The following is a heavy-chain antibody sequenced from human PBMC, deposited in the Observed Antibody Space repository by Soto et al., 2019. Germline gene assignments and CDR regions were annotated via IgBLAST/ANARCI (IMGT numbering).Heavy chain of an antibody. CDR3: ARLNSYYYGMDV. CDR1: GFTFSSYS. CDR2: ISSSSSYI. J-gene: IGHJ6*02. V-gene: IGHV3-21*01. Sequence: EVQLVESGGGLVKPGGSLRLSCAASGFTFSSYSMNWVRQAPGKGLEWVSSISSSSSYIYYADSVKGRFTISRDNAKKQLYLKMNSLRAEDTAVYYCARLNSYYYGMDVWGQGTTVTVSS.